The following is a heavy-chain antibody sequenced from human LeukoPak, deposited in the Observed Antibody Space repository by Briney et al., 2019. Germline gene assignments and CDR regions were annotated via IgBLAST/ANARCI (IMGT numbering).Heavy chain of an antibody. CDR1: GFTFSSYS. Sequence: PGGSLRLSCAASGFTFSSYSMNWVRQAPGKGLEWVSSISSSSSYIYYADSVKGRFTISRDNSKNTLYLQMNSLRAEDTAVYYCAKERAYYYGSGSYYNWAFDIWGQGTMVTVSS. J-gene: IGHJ3*02. V-gene: IGHV3-21*01. D-gene: IGHD3-10*01. CDR3: AKERAYYYGSGSYYNWAFDI. CDR2: ISSSSSYI.